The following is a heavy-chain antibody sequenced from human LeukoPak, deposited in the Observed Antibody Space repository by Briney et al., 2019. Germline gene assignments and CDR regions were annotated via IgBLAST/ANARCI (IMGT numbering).Heavy chain of an antibody. CDR2: INSGGST. Sequence: PGGSLRLSCAASGFTFSTYAMTWVRQAPGKGLEWVSTINSGGSTYYADSVKGRFTISRDDAKNSLYLQMNSLRAEDTAVYYCARDLLLTTVTPFDYWGQGTLVTVSS. D-gene: IGHD4-17*01. V-gene: IGHV3-23*01. J-gene: IGHJ4*02. CDR1: GFTFSTYA. CDR3: ARDLLLTTVTPFDY.